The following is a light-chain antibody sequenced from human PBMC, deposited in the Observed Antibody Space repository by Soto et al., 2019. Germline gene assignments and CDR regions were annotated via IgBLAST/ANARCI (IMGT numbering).Light chain of an antibody. V-gene: IGKV3-15*01. J-gene: IGKJ4*01. CDR2: GAS. CDR3: QQYNTYFSLT. CDR1: QSVSSN. Sequence: IVLTQSPATLSLSPGERATLSCRASQSVSSNLAWYQQKPGQAPSLLIYGASTRATGTPARFSGSGSGTEFTLTISGLQPDDFASYYCQQYNTYFSLTFGGGTKVDIK.